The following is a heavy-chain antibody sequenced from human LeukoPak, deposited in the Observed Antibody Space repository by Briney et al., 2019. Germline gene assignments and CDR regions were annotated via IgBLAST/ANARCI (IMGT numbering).Heavy chain of an antibody. CDR2: IYYTGST. V-gene: IGHV4-61*01. J-gene: IGHJ4*02. Sequence: SETLSLTCTVSGGSISSSSYYWSWIRQPPGKGLEWIGYIYYTGSTEYHPSLKSRVTISLDTSKNQFSLKLTSVTAADTAVYYCARVYRSAEYYFDYWGQGNLVSVSS. CDR3: ARVYRSAEYYFDY. D-gene: IGHD1-14*01. CDR1: GGSISSSSYY.